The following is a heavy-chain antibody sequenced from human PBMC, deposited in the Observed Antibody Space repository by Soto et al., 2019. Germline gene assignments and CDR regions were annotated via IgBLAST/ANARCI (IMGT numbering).Heavy chain of an antibody. CDR3: AREVAVAGNHYYYYYGMDV. V-gene: IGHV1-18*01. J-gene: IGHJ6*02. D-gene: IGHD6-19*01. Sequence: ASAKVSCKASGYTFTSYGISWVRQAPGQGLEWMGWISAYNGNTNYAQKLQGRVTMTTDTSTSTAYMELRSLRSDDTAVYYCAREVAVAGNHYYYYYGMDVWGQGTTVTVSS. CDR2: ISAYNGNT. CDR1: GYTFTSYG.